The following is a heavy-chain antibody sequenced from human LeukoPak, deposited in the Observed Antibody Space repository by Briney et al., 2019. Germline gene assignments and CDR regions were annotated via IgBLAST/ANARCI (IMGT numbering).Heavy chain of an antibody. CDR1: GYTFTSYG. Sequence: ASVEVSCKASGYTFTSYGISWVRQAPGQGLEWMGWISAYNGNTNYAQKLQGRVTITTDTSTSTAYMELRSLRSDDTAVYYCATRTMVRGVLNLYGMDVWGQGTTVTVSS. D-gene: IGHD3-10*01. V-gene: IGHV1-18*01. J-gene: IGHJ6*02. CDR3: ATRTMVRGVLNLYGMDV. CDR2: ISAYNGNT.